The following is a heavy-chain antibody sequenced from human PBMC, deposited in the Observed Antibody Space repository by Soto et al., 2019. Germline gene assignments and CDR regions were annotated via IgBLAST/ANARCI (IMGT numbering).Heavy chain of an antibody. J-gene: IGHJ6*02. CDR1: GGTFSSYA. CDR2: IIPIFGTA. V-gene: IGHV1-69*13. Sequence: SVKVSCKASGGTFSSYAINWVRQAPGQGLEWMGGIIPIFGTANYAQKFQGRVTITADESTSTAYMELSSLRSEDTAVYYCARLRGPDYYYGMDVWGQGTTVTVSS. D-gene: IGHD5-12*01. CDR3: ARLRGPDYYYGMDV.